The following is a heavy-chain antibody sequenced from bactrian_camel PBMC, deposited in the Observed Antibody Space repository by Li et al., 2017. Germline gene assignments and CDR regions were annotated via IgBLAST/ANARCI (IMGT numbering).Heavy chain of an antibody. J-gene: IGHJ4*01. CDR3: ATSTVGSWYVGRNY. Sequence: HVQLVESGGGLVQPGGSLRVSCAASGFTFSSHYMSWVRQAPGKGLEWVSSIDSDGSTTYYADSVKGRFTISRDNAKNTLFLQMSSLKTEDTAVYYCATSTVGSWYVGRNYWGQGTQ. CDR1: GFTFSSHY. CDR2: IDSDGSTT. V-gene: IGHV3-2*01. D-gene: IGHD6*01.